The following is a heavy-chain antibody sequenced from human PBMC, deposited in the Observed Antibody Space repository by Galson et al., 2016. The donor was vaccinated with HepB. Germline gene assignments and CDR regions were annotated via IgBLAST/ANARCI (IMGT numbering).Heavy chain of an antibody. V-gene: IGHV3-23*01. J-gene: IGHJ2*01. D-gene: IGHD4-17*01. CDR2: ISGSGGET. CDR1: GFTFSSYA. Sequence: FLRLSCAASGFTFSSYAMTRVRQAAGKGLDWLSTISGSGGETHYADSVKGRFTFSRDTYKNTMYVQMTSLRAEDTAVYYCASGTTVTTSNSFWYFDLWGRGTLVTVSS. CDR3: ASGTTVTTSNSFWYFDL.